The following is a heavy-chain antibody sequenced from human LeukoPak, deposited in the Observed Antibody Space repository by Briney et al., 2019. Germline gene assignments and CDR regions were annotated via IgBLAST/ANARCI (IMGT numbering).Heavy chain of an antibody. D-gene: IGHD3-10*01. CDR1: GSTLSTYA. CDR3: AKDRRYGSGSPPYYMDV. Sequence: GRSLRLSSPASGSTLSTYAMSWVRQTPGEGLGWVAATRSSDAGTYHADSVRGRFTISRDNSKNTLYLQMNSLRAGDTAVYYCAKDRRYGSGSPPYYMDVWGKGTTVTISS. CDR2: TRSSDAGT. J-gene: IGHJ6*03. V-gene: IGHV3-23*01.